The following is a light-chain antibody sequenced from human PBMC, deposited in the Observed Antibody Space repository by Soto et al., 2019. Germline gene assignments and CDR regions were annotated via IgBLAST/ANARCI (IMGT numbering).Light chain of an antibody. CDR3: SSYAGSNNYV. V-gene: IGLV2-8*01. Sequence: QSVLTQPPSASGSPRQSFTISCTGTSSDVGGYNYVSWYQQHPGKAPKLMIYEVSKRPSGVPDRFSGSKSGNTASLTVSGLQAEDEDDYYCSSYAGSNNYVFGTGTKVTVL. J-gene: IGLJ1*01. CDR2: EVS. CDR1: SSDVGGYNY.